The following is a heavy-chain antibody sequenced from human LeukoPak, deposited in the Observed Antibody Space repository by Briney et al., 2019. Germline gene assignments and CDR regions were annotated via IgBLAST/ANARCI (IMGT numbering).Heavy chain of an antibody. CDR2: INHSGST. D-gene: IGHD5-18*01. V-gene: IGHV4-34*01. Sequence: SETLSLTCAVYGGSFSGYYWSWIRQPPGKGLEWIGEINHSGSTNYNPSLKSRVTISVDTSKNQFSLKLSSVTAADAAVYYCARVSWYSYGRPFDYWGQGTLVTVSS. J-gene: IGHJ4*02. CDR1: GGSFSGYY. CDR3: ARVSWYSYGRPFDY.